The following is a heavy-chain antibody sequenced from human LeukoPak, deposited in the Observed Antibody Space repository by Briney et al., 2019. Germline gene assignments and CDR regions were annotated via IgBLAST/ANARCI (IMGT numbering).Heavy chain of an antibody. Sequence: GASAEVSCKASGYTFTNFYIHWMRQAPGQGLEWMGWINPDNGVTDYAQKFQGRVTMTRDTSISAVYVELSRLRSDDTAVYYCARSDSYTWFDPWGQGTLVTVSS. CDR2: INPDNGVT. D-gene: IGHD2-21*01. CDR3: ARSDSYTWFDP. J-gene: IGHJ5*02. CDR1: GYTFTNFY. V-gene: IGHV1-2*02.